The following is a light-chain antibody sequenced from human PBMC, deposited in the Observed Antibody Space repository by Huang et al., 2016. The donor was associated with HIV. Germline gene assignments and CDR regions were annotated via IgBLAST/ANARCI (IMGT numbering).Light chain of an antibody. CDR3: QQLNSYPYT. V-gene: IGKV1-9*01. J-gene: IGKJ2*01. CDR2: AAS. CDR1: QGISSY. Sequence: IQLTQSPSSLSASVGDRVTITCRASQGISSYLAWYQQKPGKAPKLLIYAASTLQSGLPSRFSGSGSGTDFTLTISSLQPEDFATNYCQQLNSYPYTFGQGTKLEIK.